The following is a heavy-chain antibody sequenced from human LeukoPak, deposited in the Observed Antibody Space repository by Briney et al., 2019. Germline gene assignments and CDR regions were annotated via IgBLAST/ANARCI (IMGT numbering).Heavy chain of an antibody. CDR2: ISYDRSNK. V-gene: IGHV3-30*18. CDR1: GFTFSSYG. CDR3: AKGHSSGYYTPSLLDAFDI. D-gene: IGHD3-22*01. J-gene: IGHJ3*02. Sequence: PGGSLRLSCAASGFTFSSYGMHWVRQAPDKGPAWVAVISYDRSNKYYADSVKGRFTISSDNSKNTLSVQVNSLRAEDTAVYYCAKGHSSGYYTPSLLDAFDIWGQGTMVTVSS.